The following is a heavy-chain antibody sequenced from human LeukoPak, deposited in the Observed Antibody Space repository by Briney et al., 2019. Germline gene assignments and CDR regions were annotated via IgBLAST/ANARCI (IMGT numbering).Heavy chain of an antibody. J-gene: IGHJ4*02. CDR1: GGSISSYY. CDR2: IYYSGST. CDR3: ARVRSGVQGVGYFDY. D-gene: IGHD3-10*01. V-gene: IGHV4-59*01. Sequence: SETLSLTCTVSGGSISSYYWSWIRQPPGKGLEWIGYIYYSGSTNYNPSLKSRVTISVDTSKNQFSLKLSSVTAADTAVYYCARVRSGVQGVGYFDYWGQGTLVTDSS.